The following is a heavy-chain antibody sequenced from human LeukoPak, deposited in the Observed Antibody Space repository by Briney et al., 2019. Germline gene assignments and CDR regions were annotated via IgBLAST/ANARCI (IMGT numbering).Heavy chain of an antibody. D-gene: IGHD5-24*01. CDR2: INHSGST. CDR1: GGSFSGYY. V-gene: IGHV4-34*01. CDR3: ARAVNPRVEMATIDY. J-gene: IGHJ4*02. Sequence: SETLSLTCAVYGGSFSGYYWSWIRQPPGKGLEWIGEINHSGSTNYNPSLKSRVTISVDTSKNQFPLKLSSVTAADTAVYYCARAVNPRVEMATIDYWGQGTLVTVSS.